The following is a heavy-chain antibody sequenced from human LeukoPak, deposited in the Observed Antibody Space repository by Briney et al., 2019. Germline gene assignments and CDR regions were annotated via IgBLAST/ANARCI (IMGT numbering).Heavy chain of an antibody. CDR1: GFTFSSYG. CDR3: ARDSCSGGSCFLDP. J-gene: IGHJ5*02. D-gene: IGHD2-15*01. CDR2: IWYDGSNK. Sequence: GRSLRLSCAASGFTFSSYGMHWVRQAPGKGLEWVAVIWYDGSNKYYADSVKGRFTISRDNPKNTLYLQMNSLRAEDTAVYYCARDSCSGGSCFLDPWGQGTLVTVSS. V-gene: IGHV3-33*01.